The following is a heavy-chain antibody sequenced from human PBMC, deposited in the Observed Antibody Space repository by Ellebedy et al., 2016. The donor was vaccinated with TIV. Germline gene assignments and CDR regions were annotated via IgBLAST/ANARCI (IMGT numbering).Heavy chain of an antibody. CDR3: AGYGDFSY. CDR1: GFSVGSYD. D-gene: IGHD4-17*01. Sequence: PGGSLRLSCAASGFSVGSYDMHWVRQAPGKGLEWVSFISHSSGTTFYADSVRGRFTISRDNAKNSLSLQMNSLRVDDTAVYYYAGYGDFSYWGQGTLVTVSS. CDR2: ISHSSGTT. V-gene: IGHV3-48*01. J-gene: IGHJ4*02.